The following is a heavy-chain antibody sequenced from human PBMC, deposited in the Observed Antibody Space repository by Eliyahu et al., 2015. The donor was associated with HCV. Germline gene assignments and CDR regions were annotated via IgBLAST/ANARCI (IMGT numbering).Heavy chain of an antibody. D-gene: IGHD6-19*01. CDR3: ASGGGGIAVAGTGGWFDP. CDR2: IHYXXST. J-gene: IGHJ5*02. CDR1: GGSISTYY. V-gene: IGHV4-59*01. Sequence: QVQLQESGPGLVKPSETLSLTCTVSGGSISTYYWSWIRQPPGKGLXWIGYIHYXXSTNDNPXLKXRVTISIDTSKNQFXLKLXSVTAADTAVYYCASGGGGIAVAGTGGWFDPWGQGTLVTVSS.